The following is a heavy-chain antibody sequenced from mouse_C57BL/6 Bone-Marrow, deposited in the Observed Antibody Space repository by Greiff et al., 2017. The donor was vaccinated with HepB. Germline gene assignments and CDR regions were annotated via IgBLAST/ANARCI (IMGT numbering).Heavy chain of an antibody. CDR3: DSLYVRTLRFGH. Sequence: EVNVVESGGDLVKSLVSLKLRYAAPGISFSSYVMSGVRRTPNKRLGWVATISSGGSYTYYPDSVKGRFTISRDNAKNLLYLQMSSLKSEYTAMCYCDSLYVRTLRFGHWCQLTLVIVS. D-gene: IGHD6-2*01. CDR1: GISFSSYV. CDR2: ISSGGSYT. J-gene: IGHJ3*02. V-gene: IGHV5-6*01.